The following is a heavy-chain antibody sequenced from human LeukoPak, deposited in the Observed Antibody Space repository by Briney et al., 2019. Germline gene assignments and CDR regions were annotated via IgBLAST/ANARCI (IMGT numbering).Heavy chain of an antibody. CDR2: INHSGST. J-gene: IGHJ3*01. V-gene: IGHV4-34*01. CDR3: ARHLEAVVVVAA. CDR1: GGSFSGYY. Sequence: PSETLSLTCAVYGGSFSGYYWSWIRQPQGKGLEWIGEINHSGSTNYNPSLKSRVTISVDTSKNQFSLKLSSVTAADTAVYYCARHLEAVVVVAAWGQGTMVTVSS. D-gene: IGHD2-15*01.